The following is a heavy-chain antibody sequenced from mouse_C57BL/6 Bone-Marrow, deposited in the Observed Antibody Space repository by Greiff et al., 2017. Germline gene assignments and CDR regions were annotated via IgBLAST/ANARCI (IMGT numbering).Heavy chain of an antibody. D-gene: IGHD1-1*01. CDR1: GFTFSSYA. CDR3: ARHRSGWFAY. V-gene: IGHV5-4*01. J-gene: IGHJ3*01. CDR2: ISAGGSYT. Sequence: DVQLVESGGGLVKPGGSLKLSCAASGFTFSSYAMSWVRQTPGKRLEWVATISAGGSYTYYPDNVKGRFTISRDNATNNLYLQMSHLKSEDTAMYYCARHRSGWFAYWGQGTLVTVSA.